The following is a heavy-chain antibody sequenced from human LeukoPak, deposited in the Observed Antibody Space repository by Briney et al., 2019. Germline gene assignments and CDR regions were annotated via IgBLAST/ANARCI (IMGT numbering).Heavy chain of an antibody. CDR1: GGSMRSYY. D-gene: IGHD5-12*01. CDR3: ARVRYSGYALPPDYMDV. Sequence: SETLSLTCTVSGGSMRSYYWSWIRQPPGKGLEWIGEINHSGSTNYNPSLKSRVTISVDTSKNQFSLKLSSVTAADTAVYYCARVRYSGYALPPDYMDVWGKGTTVTVSS. V-gene: IGHV4-34*01. J-gene: IGHJ6*03. CDR2: INHSGST.